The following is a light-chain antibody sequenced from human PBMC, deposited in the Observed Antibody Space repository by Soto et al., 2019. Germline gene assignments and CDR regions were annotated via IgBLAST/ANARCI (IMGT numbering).Light chain of an antibody. CDR3: SSYTSTSTLYV. CDR2: VVS. Sequence: QSALTQPASVSGSPGQSITISCTGTSSDIGDYNYVSWYQQLPGKVPKLIIYVVSNRPSGVSDRFSGSKSGNAASLTISGLQAEDEADYYCSSYTSTSTLYVFGTGTKVTV. CDR1: SSDIGDYNY. V-gene: IGLV2-14*03. J-gene: IGLJ1*01.